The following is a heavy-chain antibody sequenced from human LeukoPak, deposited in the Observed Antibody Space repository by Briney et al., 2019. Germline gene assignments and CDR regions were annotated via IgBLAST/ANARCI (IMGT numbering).Heavy chain of an antibody. D-gene: IGHD3-10*01. Sequence: SETLSLTCTVSGGSISSSSYYWGWIRQPPGKGLEWIGNIYYSGSTYYNPSLKSRVTISVDTSKNQFSLRLSSVTAADTAVYYCARRDYGSGSYYPFDYWGQGTLVTVSS. CDR3: ARRDYGSGSYYPFDY. V-gene: IGHV4-39*01. CDR2: IYYSGST. CDR1: GGSISSSSYY. J-gene: IGHJ4*02.